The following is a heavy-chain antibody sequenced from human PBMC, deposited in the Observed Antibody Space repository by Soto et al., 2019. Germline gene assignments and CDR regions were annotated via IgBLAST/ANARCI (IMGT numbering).Heavy chain of an antibody. CDR1: GYTFTSYG. Sequence: ASVKVSCKASGYTFTSYGISWVRQAPGQGLEWMGWISAYNGNTNYAQKLQGRVTMTTDTSTSTAYMELRSLRSDDPAVYYCARDAERSACLKIWGDPWGQGTLVTVSS. V-gene: IGHV1-18*01. D-gene: IGHD7-27*01. CDR2: ISAYNGNT. J-gene: IGHJ5*02. CDR3: ARDAERSACLKIWGDP.